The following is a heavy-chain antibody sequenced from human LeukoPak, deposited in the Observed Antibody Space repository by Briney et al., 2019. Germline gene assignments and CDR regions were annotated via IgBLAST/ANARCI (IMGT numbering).Heavy chain of an antibody. CDR1: GYTLSELS. D-gene: IGHD5-18*01. J-gene: IGHJ4*02. CDR3: ATVGYSYGIPLHY. V-gene: IGHV1-24*01. Sequence: ASVTVSCTVSGYTLSELSMHWVRQAPGKGLEWMGGFDPEDGETIYAQKFQGRVTMTEDTSTDTAYMELSSLRSEDTAVYYCATVGYSYGIPLHYWGQGTLVTVSS. CDR2: FDPEDGET.